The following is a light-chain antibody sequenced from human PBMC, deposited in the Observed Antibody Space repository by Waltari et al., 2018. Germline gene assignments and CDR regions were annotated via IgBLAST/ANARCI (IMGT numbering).Light chain of an antibody. Sequence: EIVLTQSPAILSFSPGERATPPCRASQSVGTYLAWYQPRPGQSPRLLIYDASYRATGIPARFSGSGSETDFTLTISSLQPEDFAVYYCQQRRNWPLTFGGGTRVQI. V-gene: IGKV3-11*01. CDR2: DAS. J-gene: IGKJ4*01. CDR3: QQRRNWPLT. CDR1: QSVGTY.